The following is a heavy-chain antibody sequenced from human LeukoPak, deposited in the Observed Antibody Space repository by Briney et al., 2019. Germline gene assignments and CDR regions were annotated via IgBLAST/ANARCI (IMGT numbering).Heavy chain of an antibody. CDR1: GYTFTSYD. Sequence: ASVKVSCKASGYTFTSYDINWVRQATGQGLEWMGWMNTNSGNTGYAQKFQGRVTMTRNTSISTAYMELSSLRSEDTAVYYCARATPHYRYCSGGSCHRHNWFDPWGQGTLVTVSS. CDR2: MNTNSGNT. V-gene: IGHV1-8*01. D-gene: IGHD2-15*01. CDR3: ARATPHYRYCSGGSCHRHNWFDP. J-gene: IGHJ5*02.